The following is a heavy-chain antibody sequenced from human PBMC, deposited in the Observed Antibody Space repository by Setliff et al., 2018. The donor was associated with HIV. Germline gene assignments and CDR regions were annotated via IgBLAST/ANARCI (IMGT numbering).Heavy chain of an antibody. J-gene: IGHJ4*02. Sequence: GGSLRLSCAASGFTVSSNYMSWVRQAPGKGLEWVSVIYSGSSTYYVDSVKGRFTISRDNGKNSLYLQMNSLRAEDTAVYYCARHYFFDYWGQGTLVTVSS. CDR2: IYSGSST. V-gene: IGHV3-53*01. CDR1: GFTVSSNY. CDR3: ARHYFFDY.